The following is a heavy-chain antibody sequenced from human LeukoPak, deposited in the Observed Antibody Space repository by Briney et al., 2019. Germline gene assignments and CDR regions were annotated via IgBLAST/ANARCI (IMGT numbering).Heavy chain of an antibody. Sequence: GGSLRLSCAASGFTFSSYEMNWVRQAPGKGLEWVSYISSSGSTIYYADSVKGRFTISRDNAKNSLYLQMNRLRAEDTAVYYCARAVPSSGWSDVWGKGTTVTISS. D-gene: IGHD6-19*01. V-gene: IGHV3-48*03. J-gene: IGHJ6*04. CDR1: GFTFSSYE. CDR3: ARAVPSSGWSDV. CDR2: ISSSGSTI.